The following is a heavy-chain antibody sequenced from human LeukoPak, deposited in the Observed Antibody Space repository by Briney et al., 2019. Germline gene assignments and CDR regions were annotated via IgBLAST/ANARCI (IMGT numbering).Heavy chain of an antibody. Sequence: SETLSLTCTVSGYSISSGYYWGWIRHPPGKGLEWIGSIYQSGSTYYDPSLKSRVTISVHTSKNQFCLRLSSVTAADTAEYYCVTNYGSGSYYTFSYWGQGTQVTVSS. J-gene: IGHJ4*02. D-gene: IGHD3-10*01. V-gene: IGHV4-38-2*02. CDR3: VTNYGSGSYYTFSY. CDR2: IYQSGST. CDR1: GYSISSGYY.